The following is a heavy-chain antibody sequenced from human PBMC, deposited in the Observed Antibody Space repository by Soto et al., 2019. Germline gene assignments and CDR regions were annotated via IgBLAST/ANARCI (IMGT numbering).Heavy chain of an antibody. CDR1: GFSLSTSGVG. Sequence: QITLKESGPTLVKPTQTLTLTCTFSGFSLSTSGVGVGWIRQPPGKALEWLALIYWDDGKRYSPSLKSRLTLXXXTXXNQVVLTMTNMDPVDTATYYCAHARRPYYYYGMDVWGQGTTVTVSS. V-gene: IGHV2-5*02. CDR3: AHARRPYYYYGMDV. CDR2: IYWDDGK. J-gene: IGHJ6*02.